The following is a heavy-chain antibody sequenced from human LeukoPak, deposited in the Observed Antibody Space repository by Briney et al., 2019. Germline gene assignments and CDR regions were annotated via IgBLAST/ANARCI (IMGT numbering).Heavy chain of an antibody. Sequence: SETLSLTCTVSGGSISSYYWSWIRQPPGKGLEWIGYIYYSGSTNYNPSLKSRVTISVDTSKNQFSLKLSSETAADTAVYYCARGARVARGAFDIWGQGTMVTVSS. D-gene: IGHD2-15*01. J-gene: IGHJ3*02. CDR2: IYYSGST. V-gene: IGHV4-59*01. CDR1: GGSISSYY. CDR3: ARGARVARGAFDI.